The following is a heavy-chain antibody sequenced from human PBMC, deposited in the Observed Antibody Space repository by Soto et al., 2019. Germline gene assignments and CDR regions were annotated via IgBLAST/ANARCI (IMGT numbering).Heavy chain of an antibody. V-gene: IGHV3-30*18. Sequence: GSLLLSCSASGFTFSIHGMHWIRQAPGKGLEWVAVLSFDGHHKYFADSVKGRFTISRDNSRSTLYLHMNSLRVEDTAVYYCAKDRIPDHFESSDLDHWGQGTLVTVYS. J-gene: IGHJ4*02. CDR3: AKDRIPDHFESSDLDH. CDR1: GFTFSIHG. D-gene: IGHD3-22*01. CDR2: LSFDGHHK.